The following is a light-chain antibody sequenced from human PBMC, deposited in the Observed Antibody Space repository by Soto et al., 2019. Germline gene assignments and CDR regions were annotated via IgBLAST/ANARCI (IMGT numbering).Light chain of an antibody. V-gene: IGKV3-11*01. CDR2: DAV. Sequence: EIELTQSPATLSLSQGERATLSCRASQSVSSFLVWYQQKPGQAPRLLIYDAVNRVTGIPARFSGSGSGTDFTLTISSLEPEDFAVYYCQHRSNWPRLTFGGGTKVDIK. CDR3: QHRSNWPRLT. CDR1: QSVSSF. J-gene: IGKJ4*01.